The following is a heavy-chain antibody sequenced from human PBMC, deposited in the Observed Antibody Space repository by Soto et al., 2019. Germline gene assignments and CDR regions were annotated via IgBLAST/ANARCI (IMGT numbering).Heavy chain of an antibody. CDR1: GGSINSYY. V-gene: IGHV4-59*01. CDR3: ASAKIQWDRGGHGMDV. Sequence: QVQLQESGPGLVKPSETLSLTCTVSGGSINSYYWTWIRQPPGKGLEWIGYIYYTGSTHYNPSLKRRVTISVDPSKNQFFLNLRSVTAADTAVYYCASAKIQWDRGGHGMDVWGQGATVTVSS. D-gene: IGHD1-26*01. J-gene: IGHJ6*02. CDR2: IYYTGST.